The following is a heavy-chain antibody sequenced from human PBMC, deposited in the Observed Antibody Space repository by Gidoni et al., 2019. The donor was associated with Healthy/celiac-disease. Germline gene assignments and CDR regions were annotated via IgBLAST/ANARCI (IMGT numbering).Heavy chain of an antibody. D-gene: IGHD3-10*01. Sequence: QVQLVQSGAEVKKPGASVKVSCKASGYTFTGYYMHWVRQAPGQGLEWMGWINPNSGGTNYAQKFQGWVTMTRDTSISTAYMELSRLRSDDTAVYYCARDSVPNISGSYYILDYWGQGTLVTVSS. CDR3: ARDSVPNISGSYYILDY. CDR1: GYTFTGYY. CDR2: INPNSGGT. V-gene: IGHV1-2*04. J-gene: IGHJ4*02.